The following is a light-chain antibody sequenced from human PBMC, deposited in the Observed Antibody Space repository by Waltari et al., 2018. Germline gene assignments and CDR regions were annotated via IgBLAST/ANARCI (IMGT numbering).Light chain of an antibody. CDR1: QDISNS. CDR2: AAS. CDR3: QKYNSVPYN. J-gene: IGKJ2*01. Sequence: DIQMTQSPSSLSASVGNSVTITFRASQDISNSLAWYQQKPGKVPNLLISAASTLQSGVPSRFSGSGSETDFTLTIGSLQTEDVATYYCQKYNSVPYNFGQGTKLEIK. V-gene: IGKV1-27*01.